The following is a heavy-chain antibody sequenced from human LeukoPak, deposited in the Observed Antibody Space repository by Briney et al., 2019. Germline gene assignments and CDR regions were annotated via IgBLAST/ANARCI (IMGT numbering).Heavy chain of an antibody. CDR2: ISAYNGNT. CDR3: ARDPAAMVTYYYYYMDV. CDR1: GYTFTSYG. D-gene: IGHD5-18*01. Sequence: ASVKVSCKASGYTFTSYGISWVRQAPGQGLKWMGWISAYNGNTNYAQKLQGRVTMTTDTSTSTAYMELRSLRSNDTAVYYCARDPAAMVTYYYYYMDVWGKGTTVTVSS. V-gene: IGHV1-18*01. J-gene: IGHJ6*03.